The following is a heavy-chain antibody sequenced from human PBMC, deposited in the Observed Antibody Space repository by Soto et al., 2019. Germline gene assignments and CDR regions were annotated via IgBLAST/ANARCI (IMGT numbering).Heavy chain of an antibody. CDR1: GFTFSNAW. Sequence: EVDLVESGGGLVKPGGSLRLSCAASGFTFSNAWMSWVRQAPGKGLEWVGRIKSKSDGGTTDYAAPVKGRVAISRDDSSNTRYLQMNSLKTEDTAVYYCTTEHEVFGVVIVPFDYWGQGTLVTVSS. J-gene: IGHJ4*02. CDR2: IKSKSDGGTT. CDR3: TTEHEVFGVVIVPFDY. V-gene: IGHV3-15*01. D-gene: IGHD3-3*01.